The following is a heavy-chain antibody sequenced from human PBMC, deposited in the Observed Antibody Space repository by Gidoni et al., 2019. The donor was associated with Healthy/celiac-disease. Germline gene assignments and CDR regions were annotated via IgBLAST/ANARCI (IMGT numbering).Heavy chain of an antibody. J-gene: IGHJ4*02. CDR2: INPSGGST. CDR1: GYTFTSYY. V-gene: IGHV1-46*03. CDR3: ARAEGYSYGRRIYGTRQFDY. Sequence: QVQLVQSGAEVQKPGASVKVSCKASGYTFTSYYMHWVRQAPGQGLEWMGIINPSGGSTSYAQKFQGRVTMTRDTSTSTVYMELSSLRSEDTAVYYCARAEGYSYGRRIYGTRQFDYWGQGTLVTVSS. D-gene: IGHD5-18*01.